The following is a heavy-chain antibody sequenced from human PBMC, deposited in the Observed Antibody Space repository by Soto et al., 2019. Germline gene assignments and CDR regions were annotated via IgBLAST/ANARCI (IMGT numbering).Heavy chain of an antibody. Sequence: SQTLSLTCAISGDSVSSNSAAWNWIRQSPSRGLEWLGRTYYRSKWYNDFAESVKSRITINSDTSKNQFSLQLSSVTPDDTAVYYCARGRPPYWAMDVWGQGTTVTVSS. V-gene: IGHV6-1*01. CDR2: TYYRSKWYN. CDR1: GDSVSSNSAA. D-gene: IGHD2-8*02. CDR3: ARGRPPYWAMDV. J-gene: IGHJ6*02.